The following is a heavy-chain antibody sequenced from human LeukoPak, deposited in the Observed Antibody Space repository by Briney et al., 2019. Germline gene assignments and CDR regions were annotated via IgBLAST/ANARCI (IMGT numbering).Heavy chain of an antibody. J-gene: IGHJ5*02. V-gene: IGHV1-18*01. Sequence: ASVKVSCKASGYPFTSYYINWVRQAPGQGLEWMGWISAYNGDTNYAQNLQGRVTMTTDTSTDTDYMELRSLRSDDTAVYYCARDGLSYTNPNNWFDPWGQGTLVTVSP. CDR1: GYPFTSYY. D-gene: IGHD2-2*02. CDR3: ARDGLSYTNPNNWFDP. CDR2: ISAYNGDT.